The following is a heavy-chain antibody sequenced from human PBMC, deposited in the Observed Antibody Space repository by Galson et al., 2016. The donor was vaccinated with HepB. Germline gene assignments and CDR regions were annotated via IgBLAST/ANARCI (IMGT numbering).Heavy chain of an antibody. Sequence: SVKVSCKASGGTLSSYVISWVRQAPGQGLEWMGGIIPIFGTDTYAQKFQVRVTITADESTSTVYMELSSLRSEDTAIYYCARGIRNLLYSDYWAQGTLVTVSS. CDR2: IIPIFGTD. CDR3: ARGIRNLLYSDY. V-gene: IGHV1-69*13. CDR1: GGTLSSYV. J-gene: IGHJ4*02. D-gene: IGHD1-14*01.